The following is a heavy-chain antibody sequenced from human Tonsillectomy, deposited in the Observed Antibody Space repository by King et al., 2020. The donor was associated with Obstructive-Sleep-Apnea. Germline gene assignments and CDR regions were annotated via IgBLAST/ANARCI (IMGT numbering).Heavy chain of an antibody. CDR2: IYYSGST. D-gene: IGHD2-15*01. CDR3: ATRYCSGGSCYPDAFDI. J-gene: IGHJ3*02. V-gene: IGHV4-39*07. Sequence: QLQESGPGLVKPSETLSLTCTVSGGSISSSSYYWGWIRQPPGKGLEWIGSIYYSGSTYYNPSLKSRVTISVDTSKNQFSLKLSSVTAADTAVYYCATRYCSGGSCYPDAFDIWGQGTMVTVSS. CDR1: GGSISSSSYY.